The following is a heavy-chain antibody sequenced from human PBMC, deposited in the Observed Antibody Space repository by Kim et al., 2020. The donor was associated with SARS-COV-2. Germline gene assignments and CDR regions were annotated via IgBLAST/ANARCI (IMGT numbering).Heavy chain of an antibody. V-gene: IGHV3-9*01. CDR3: AKDISPIAVAGTGFDY. CDR1: GFTFDDYA. J-gene: IGHJ4*02. D-gene: IGHD6-19*01. Sequence: GGSLRLSCAASGFTFDDYAMHWVRQAPGKGLEWVSGISWNSASIGYADSVKGRFTISRDNAKNSLYLQMKSLRAEDTALYYCAKDISPIAVAGTGFDYWGQGTLVTVSS. CDR2: ISWNSASI.